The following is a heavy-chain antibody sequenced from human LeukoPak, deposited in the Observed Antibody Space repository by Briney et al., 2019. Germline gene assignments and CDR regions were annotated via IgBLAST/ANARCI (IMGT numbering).Heavy chain of an antibody. J-gene: IGHJ6*03. Sequence: KPSETLSLTCAVYGGSFSGYYWSWIRQPPGKGLEWIGEINHSGSTNYNPSLKSRVTISVDTSKNQFSLKLSSVTAADTAVYYCARSGSCSGGSCYRNYYYYMDAWGKGTTVTVSS. CDR2: INHSGST. V-gene: IGHV4-34*01. CDR1: GGSFSGYY. CDR3: ARSGSCSGGSCYRNYYYYMDA. D-gene: IGHD2-15*01.